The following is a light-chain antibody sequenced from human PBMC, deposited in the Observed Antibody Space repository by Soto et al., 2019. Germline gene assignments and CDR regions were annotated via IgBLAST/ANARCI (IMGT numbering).Light chain of an antibody. Sequence: DIVVAPSPATVACSPGERATLSCRASQSVSSNLAWYQQKPGQAPRFLIYGASTRATGIPARFSGSGSGTEFTLTISSLQSEDFAVYYCQQYDNWPHTFGGGTKVDI. V-gene: IGKV3-15*01. CDR2: GAS. CDR1: QSVSSN. J-gene: IGKJ4*01. CDR3: QQYDNWPHT.